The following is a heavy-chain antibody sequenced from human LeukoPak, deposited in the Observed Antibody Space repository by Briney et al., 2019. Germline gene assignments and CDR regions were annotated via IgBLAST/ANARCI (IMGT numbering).Heavy chain of an antibody. CDR3: ARRRYCSGGSCYDY. CDR1: GGSISSSSYY. D-gene: IGHD2-15*01. Sequence: SETLSLTCTVSGGSISSSSYYWGWIRQPPGKGLEWIGSIYYSGSTYYNPSLKSRVTISVDTSKNQFSVKLSSVTAADTAVYYCARRRYCSGGSCYDYWGQGTLVTVSS. CDR2: IYYSGST. V-gene: IGHV4-39*01. J-gene: IGHJ4*02.